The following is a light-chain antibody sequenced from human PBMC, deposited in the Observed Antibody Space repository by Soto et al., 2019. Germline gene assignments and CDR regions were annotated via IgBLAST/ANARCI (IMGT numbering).Light chain of an antibody. V-gene: IGLV2-14*01. J-gene: IGLJ1*01. CDR1: SSDVGGYNY. CDR3: SSYRTGGPFV. Sequence: QSALTQPASVSLSPGQSIAISCSGTSSDVGGYNYVSWYQQLPGKAPKLLISEVSNRPSGVSHRFSGSKSGNTASLTISGLQAEDEADYYCSSYRTGGPFVFGTGTKVTVL. CDR2: EVS.